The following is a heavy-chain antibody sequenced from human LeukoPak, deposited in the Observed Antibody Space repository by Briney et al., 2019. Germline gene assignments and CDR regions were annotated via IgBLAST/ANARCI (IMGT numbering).Heavy chain of an antibody. V-gene: IGHV4-4*02. CDR1: GGSISSSNW. Sequence: PSGTLSLTCAVSGGSISSSNWWSWVRQPPGKGLEWIGEIYHSGSTNYNPSLKSRVTISVDKSKNQFSLKLSSVTAADTAVYYCARHRLKYYYDSSGYYSDWFDPWGQGTLVTVSS. CDR2: IYHSGST. CDR3: ARHRLKYYYDSSGYYSDWFDP. J-gene: IGHJ5*02. D-gene: IGHD3-22*01.